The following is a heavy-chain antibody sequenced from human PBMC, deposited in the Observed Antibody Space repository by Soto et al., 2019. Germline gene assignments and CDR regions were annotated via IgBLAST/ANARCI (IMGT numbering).Heavy chain of an antibody. D-gene: IGHD2-8*02. CDR1: GFTFNTYG. V-gene: IGHV3-30*18. CDR2: IAYDGSNR. J-gene: IGHJ4*02. CDR3: AKDGGTGKYYDY. Sequence: QVQLVESGGGVVQPGRSLRLSCAASGFTFNTYGMHWVRQAPGKGLEWVSVIAYDGSNRYYADSVKGRFTISRDNSKKTLYLQMNRLGPEDTAVYYCAKDGGTGKYYDYWGQGTLVTVSS.